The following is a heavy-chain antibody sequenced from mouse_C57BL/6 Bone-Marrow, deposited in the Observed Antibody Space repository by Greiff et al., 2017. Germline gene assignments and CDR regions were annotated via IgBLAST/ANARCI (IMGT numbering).Heavy chain of an antibody. V-gene: IGHV5-6*01. D-gene: IGHD1-1*01. CDR1: GFTFSSYG. CDR3: ARKGMIATDWFAY. Sequence: EVMLVESGGDLVKPGGSLKLSCAASGFTFSSYGMSWVRQTPDKRLEWVATISSGGSYTYYPDSVKGRFTISRDNAKNTLYLQMSSLKSEDTAMYYCARKGMIATDWFAYWGQGTLVTVSA. J-gene: IGHJ3*01. CDR2: ISSGGSYT.